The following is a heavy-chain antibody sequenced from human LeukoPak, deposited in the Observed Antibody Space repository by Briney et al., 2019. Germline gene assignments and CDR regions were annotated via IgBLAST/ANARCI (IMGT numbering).Heavy chain of an antibody. Sequence: GGSLRLSCAASGFTVSSNYMSWVRQAPGKGLEWVSVIYSGGSTYYADSVKGRFTISRDNSKNTLYLQMNSLRAEDTAVYYCAKDSSGWSSQYFDYWGQGTLVTVSS. V-gene: IGHV3-66*01. CDR3: AKDSSGWSSQYFDY. J-gene: IGHJ4*02. CDR2: IYSGGST. CDR1: GFTVSSNY. D-gene: IGHD6-19*01.